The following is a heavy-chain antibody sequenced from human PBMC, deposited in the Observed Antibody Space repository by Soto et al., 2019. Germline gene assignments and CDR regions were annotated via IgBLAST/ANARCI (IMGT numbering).Heavy chain of an antibody. CDR3: DRGRYGDY. D-gene: IGHD4-17*01. J-gene: IGHJ4*02. V-gene: IGHV1-18*01. CDR1: GYAFTTYG. Sequence: QVHLVQSGAEVKKPGASVKVSCKGSGYAFTTYGITWVRQAPGQGLEWMGWISAHNGNTNYAQKLQGRVTVPRDTATSTAYMEVRSLRSEDTAVNDWDRGRYGDYWCQAALVTVSS. CDR2: ISAHNGNT.